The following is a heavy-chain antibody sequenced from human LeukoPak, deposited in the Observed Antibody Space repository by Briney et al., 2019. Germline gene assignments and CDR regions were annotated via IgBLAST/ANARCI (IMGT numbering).Heavy chain of an antibody. Sequence: KPSETLSPTCTVPGYSISSGYYWGWIRQPPGKWLEWIGSIYHSGSTYYNPSLKSRVTISVDTSKNQFSLKLSSVTAADTAVYYCARDRVGATVFDPWGQGTLVTVSS. D-gene: IGHD1-26*01. V-gene: IGHV4-38-2*02. CDR3: ARDRVGATVFDP. CDR2: IYHSGST. J-gene: IGHJ5*02. CDR1: GYSISSGYY.